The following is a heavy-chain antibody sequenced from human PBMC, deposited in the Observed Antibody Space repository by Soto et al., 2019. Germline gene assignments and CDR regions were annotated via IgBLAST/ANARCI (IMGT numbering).Heavy chain of an antibody. V-gene: IGHV3-30-3*01. CDR3: ARPDYYASGSYYGGFDC. CDR2: ISYDGSNK. Sequence: ESGGGVVQPGRSLRPSCAASGFTFISYAMHWVRQAPGKGLEWVAVISYDGSNKYYADSVKGRFTISRDNSKNTLDLQMNSLRAEDTAVYYCARPDYYASGSYYGGFDCWGQGTLVTVSS. D-gene: IGHD3-10*01. J-gene: IGHJ4*02. CDR1: GFTFISYA.